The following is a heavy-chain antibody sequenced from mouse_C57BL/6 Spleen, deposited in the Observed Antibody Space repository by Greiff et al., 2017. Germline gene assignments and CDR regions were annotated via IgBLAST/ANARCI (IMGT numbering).Heavy chain of an antibody. J-gene: IGHJ3*01. CDR3: AREGAIYYGNAWFAY. Sequence: QVQLKQPGAELVRPGSSVKLSCKASGYTFTSYWMHWVKQRPIQGLEWIGNIDPSDSETHYNQKFKDKATLTVDKSSSTAYMQLSSLTSEDSAVYYCAREGAIYYGNAWFAYWGQGTLVTVSA. V-gene: IGHV1-52*01. CDR2: IDPSDSET. D-gene: IGHD2-1*01. CDR1: GYTFTSYW.